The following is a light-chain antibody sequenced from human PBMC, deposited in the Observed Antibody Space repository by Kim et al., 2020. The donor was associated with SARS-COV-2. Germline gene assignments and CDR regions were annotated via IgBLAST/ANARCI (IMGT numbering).Light chain of an antibody. Sequence: GKAASITCGGTSIGSKSVHGYQQKPGQAPVLVISYDSVRPSGIPERFSGSNSGNTATVTISRVEAGDEADYYCQVWDSSDDHRVVFGGGTQLTVL. CDR2: YDS. CDR1: SIGSKS. CDR3: QVWDSSDDHRVV. V-gene: IGLV3-21*04. J-gene: IGLJ2*01.